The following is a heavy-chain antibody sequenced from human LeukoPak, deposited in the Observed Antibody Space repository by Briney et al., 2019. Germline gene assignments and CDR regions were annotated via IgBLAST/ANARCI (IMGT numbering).Heavy chain of an antibody. V-gene: IGHV3-23*01. D-gene: IGHD3-22*01. J-gene: IGHJ3*02. CDR1: GFTFSSYA. CDR2: ISGSGGST. Sequence: PGGSLRLSCAASGFTFSSYAMSWVRQAPGKGLEWVSAISGSGGSTYYADSVKGRFTISRDNSKNTLYLQMNSLRAGDTAVYYCAKTKNDSSGYYYEPDAFDIWGQGTMVTVSS. CDR3: AKTKNDSSGYYYEPDAFDI.